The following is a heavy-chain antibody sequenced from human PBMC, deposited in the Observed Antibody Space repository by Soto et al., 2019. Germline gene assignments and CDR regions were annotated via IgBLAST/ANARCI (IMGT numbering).Heavy chain of an antibody. Sequence: SETLPLTCAVYGGSFSGYYWSWIRQPPGKGLEWIGEINHSGSTNYNPSLKSRVTISVDTSKNQFSLKLSSVTAADTAVYYCARGRQLGPTRYYYYGMDVWGQGTTVTVSS. CDR1: GGSFSGYY. J-gene: IGHJ6*02. V-gene: IGHV4-34*01. D-gene: IGHD6-6*01. CDR3: ARGRQLGPTRYYYYGMDV. CDR2: INHSGST.